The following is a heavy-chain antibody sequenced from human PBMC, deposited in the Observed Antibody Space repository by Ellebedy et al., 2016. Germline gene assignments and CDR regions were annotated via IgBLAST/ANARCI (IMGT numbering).Heavy chain of an antibody. D-gene: IGHD1-26*01. V-gene: IGHV3-33*08. CDR1: GGSISSSNW. CDR3: ASAVELQNFDY. J-gene: IGHJ4*02. CDR2: IWYDGSNK. Sequence: LSLTCAVSGGSISSSNWWSWVRQPPGKGLEWVAVIWYDGSNKYYADSVKGRFTISRDNSKNTLYLQMNSLRAEDTAVYYCASAVELQNFDYWGQGTLVTVSS.